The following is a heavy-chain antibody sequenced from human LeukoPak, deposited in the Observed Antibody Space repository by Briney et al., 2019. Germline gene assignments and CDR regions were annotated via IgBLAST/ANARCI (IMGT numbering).Heavy chain of an antibody. Sequence: QPGGSLRLSCAASGFTFSSYAMSWVRQAPGKGLEWVAFIRYDGSNKYYADSVKGRFTISRDNSKNTLYLQMNSLRAEDTAVYYCAKDFVADYSNSDMDVWGKGTTVTVSS. CDR3: AKDFVADYSNSDMDV. J-gene: IGHJ6*03. CDR1: GFTFSSYA. V-gene: IGHV3-30*02. D-gene: IGHD4-11*01. CDR2: IRYDGSNK.